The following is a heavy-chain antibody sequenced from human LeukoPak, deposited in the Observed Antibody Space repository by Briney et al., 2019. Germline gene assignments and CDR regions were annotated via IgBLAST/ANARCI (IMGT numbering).Heavy chain of an antibody. CDR1: GYTFTSYG. J-gene: IGHJ1*01. D-gene: IGHD2-2*01. V-gene: IGHV1-18*01. CDR3: ARGYCSSTSCSRSAEYFQH. CDR2: ISAYNGNT. Sequence: GASVKVSCKASGYTFTSYGISWVRQAPGQGLEWMGWISAYNGNTNYAQKLQGRVTMTTDTSTSTAYMELRSLRSDDTAVYYCARGYCSSTSCSRSAEYFQHWGQGTLVTVSS.